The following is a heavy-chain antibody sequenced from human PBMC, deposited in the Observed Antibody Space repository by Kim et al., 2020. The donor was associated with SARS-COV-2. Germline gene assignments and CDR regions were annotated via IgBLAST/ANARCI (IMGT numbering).Heavy chain of an antibody. V-gene: IGHV4-30-4*01. CDR3: VRAIDY. Sequence: YYSGSTYYNPYLKSRVTISVDTSKNQFARKLSSVTAADTDVYYCVRAIDYWGQGTRVTVSS. CDR2: YYSGST. J-gene: IGHJ4*02.